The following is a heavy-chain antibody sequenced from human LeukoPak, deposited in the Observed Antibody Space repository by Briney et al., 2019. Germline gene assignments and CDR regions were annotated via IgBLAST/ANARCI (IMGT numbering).Heavy chain of an antibody. CDR1: GYRFTNYW. J-gene: IGHJ6*02. CDR2: VYPGDSDT. CDR3: ARLSLYYGIDV. V-gene: IGHV5-51*01. Sequence: GESLKISCKGSGYRFTNYWIGWVRQMPGKGLEWMGIVYPGDSDTKYSPSFQGLVTISADKSINTAYLQWSSLKASDTAMYYCARLSLYYGIDVWGQGTTVTVSS.